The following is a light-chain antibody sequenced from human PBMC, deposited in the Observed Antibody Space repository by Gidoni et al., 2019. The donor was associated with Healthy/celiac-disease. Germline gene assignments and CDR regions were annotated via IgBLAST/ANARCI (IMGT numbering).Light chain of an antibody. CDR1: SSDVGGYNY. CDR2: DVS. Sequence: SALTQPRSVSGSPGQSVTISCTGTSSDVGGYNYVSWYQTHPGKAPKLMIYDVSKRPSGVPDRFSGSKSGNTASLTISGLQAEDEADYYCCSYAGSYTFEVFGGGTKLTVL. J-gene: IGLJ3*02. CDR3: CSYAGSYTFEV. V-gene: IGLV2-11*01.